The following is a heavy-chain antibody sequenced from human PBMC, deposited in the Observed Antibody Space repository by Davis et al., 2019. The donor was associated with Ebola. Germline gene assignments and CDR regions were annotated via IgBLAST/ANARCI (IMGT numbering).Heavy chain of an antibody. D-gene: IGHD2-2*01. V-gene: IGHV3-23*01. CDR1: GFTFSSYA. CDR3: ARDQRCSSTSCYLGMDV. CDR2: ISGSGGSK. J-gene: IGHJ6*02. Sequence: GESLKISCAASGFTFSSYAMSWVRQAPGKGLEWVSAISGSGGSKYYADSVKGRFTISRDNAKNSLYLQMNSLRAEDTAVYYCARDQRCSSTSCYLGMDVWGQGTTVTVSS.